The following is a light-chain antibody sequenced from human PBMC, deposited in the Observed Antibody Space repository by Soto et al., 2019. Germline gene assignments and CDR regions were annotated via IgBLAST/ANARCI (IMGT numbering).Light chain of an antibody. V-gene: IGKV1-5*01. Sequence: DIQMTQYPSSLSASVGDRVTITCQASQYIDKFLNWYKQKSGKAPKLLIYDASSLESGVPSRLSGSGSGTDFTLTISSMQPDDFATYYCQQYNSYFTFGPGTKVDIK. CDR2: DAS. J-gene: IGKJ3*01. CDR1: QYIDKF. CDR3: QQYNSYFT.